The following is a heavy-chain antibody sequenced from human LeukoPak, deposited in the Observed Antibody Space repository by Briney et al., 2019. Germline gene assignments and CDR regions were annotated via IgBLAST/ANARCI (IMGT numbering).Heavy chain of an antibody. CDR3: ARGDDYGDDY. V-gene: IGHV1-46*01. D-gene: IGHD4-17*01. J-gene: IGHJ4*02. CDR2: INPSGGST. Sequence: ASVKVSCKASGYTLTSNYIHWVRQAPGQGLEWMGIINPSGGSTTYAQKFQGRVTMTRDTSTSTVYMELTSLRSEDTAVYYCARGDDYGDDYWGQGTLVTVSS. CDR1: GYTLTSNY.